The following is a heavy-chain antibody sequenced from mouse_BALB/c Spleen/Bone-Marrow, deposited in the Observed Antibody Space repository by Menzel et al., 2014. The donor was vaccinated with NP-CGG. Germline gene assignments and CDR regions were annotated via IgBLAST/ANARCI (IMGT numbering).Heavy chain of an antibody. CDR3: TRITGKFDY. CDR1: GFTFSNYW. D-gene: IGHD4-1*01. V-gene: IGHV6-6*02. Sequence: EVQLVESGGGLVQPGGSMKLSCVASGFTFSNYWMNWVRQSPEKGFEWVAEIRLKSNNYATHYAESVKGRFTISRDDSKSSVYLQMNNLRAEDTGVYYCTRITGKFDYWGQGTTLTVSS. CDR2: IRLKSNNYAT. J-gene: IGHJ2*01.